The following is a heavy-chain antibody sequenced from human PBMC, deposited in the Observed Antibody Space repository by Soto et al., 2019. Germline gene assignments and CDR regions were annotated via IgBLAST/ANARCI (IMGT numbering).Heavy chain of an antibody. CDR3: ARVRGGGPFDD. CDR2: IYYSGST. D-gene: IGHD1-26*01. J-gene: IGHJ4*02. V-gene: IGHV4-31*03. Sequence: SETLSITCTVSGGSISSGGYYWSRIRQHPGKGLEWIGYIYYSGSTYYNPSLKSRVTISVDTSKNQFSLKLTSVTAADTAVYYCARVRGGGPFDDWGQGTLVTVSS. CDR1: GGSISSGGYY.